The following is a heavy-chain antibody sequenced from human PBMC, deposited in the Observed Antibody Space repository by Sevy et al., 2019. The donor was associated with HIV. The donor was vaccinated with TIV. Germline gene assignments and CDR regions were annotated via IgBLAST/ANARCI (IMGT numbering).Heavy chain of an antibody. V-gene: IGHV4-59*01. CDR3: ARDSTTRPRVLDY. CDR1: GGSISSYF. J-gene: IGHJ4*02. CDR2: IYFTGNT. Sequence: LETPSLTCSVSGGSISSYFWTWVQQSPGKELEWIGNIYFTGNTDYSPSLKSRVTLSLDTSKSQFSLTLKTVTAADTAIYFCARDSTTRPRVLDYWGQGTLVTVSS. D-gene: IGHD6-6*01.